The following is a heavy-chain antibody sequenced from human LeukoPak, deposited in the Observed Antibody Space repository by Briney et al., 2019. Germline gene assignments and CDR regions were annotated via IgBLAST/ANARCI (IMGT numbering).Heavy chain of an antibody. V-gene: IGHV3-30-3*01. CDR3: ARTPASRRYYASSHFDS. J-gene: IGHJ4*02. D-gene: IGHD3-22*01. Sequence: GGSLRLSCAASGFTFSSYAMHWVRQAPGKGLEWVAVISYDGSNKYYADSVKGRFTISRDDSKNTLYLQMNSLRTEDTAMYYCARTPASRRYYASSHFDSWGQGTLVTVSS. CDR1: GFTFSSYA. CDR2: ISYDGSNK.